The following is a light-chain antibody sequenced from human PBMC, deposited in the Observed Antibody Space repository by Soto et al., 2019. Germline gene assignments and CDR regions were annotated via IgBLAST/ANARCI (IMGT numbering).Light chain of an antibody. CDR2: DTS. J-gene: IGKJ1*01. Sequence: EIVLTQSPATLSLSPGGRATLSCRASQSVNTYLAWYQQKPGQAPRLLIYDTSNRATGVPARFSGSGSGTDFTLTISSLEPEDFAVYYCQQRSNWPWTFGQGTK. CDR1: QSVNTY. V-gene: IGKV3-11*01. CDR3: QQRSNWPWT.